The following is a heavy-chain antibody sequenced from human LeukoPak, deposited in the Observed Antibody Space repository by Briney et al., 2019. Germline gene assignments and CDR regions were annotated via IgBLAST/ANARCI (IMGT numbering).Heavy chain of an antibody. D-gene: IGHD5-18*01. CDR3: ARDRSPTTRYSYGYFSGMDV. Sequence: ASVKVSCKASGYTFTTYGISWVRQAPGQGLEWMGWISAYNGNTNYAQKLQGRVTMTTDTSTSTAYMELRSLRSDDTAVYYCARDRSPTTRYSYGYFSGMDVWGQGTTVTVSS. CDR1: GYTFTTYG. V-gene: IGHV1-18*01. CDR2: ISAYNGNT. J-gene: IGHJ6*02.